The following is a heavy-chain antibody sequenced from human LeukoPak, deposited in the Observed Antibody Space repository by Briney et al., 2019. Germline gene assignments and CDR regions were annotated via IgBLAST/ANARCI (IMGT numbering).Heavy chain of an antibody. Sequence: GGSLRLSCAASGFTFSDYYMSWIRQAPGKGLEWVSYISSSGSTIYYADSVKGRFTISRDNSKNTLYLQMISLRAEDTAVYYCAKVKGYHYDSSGIDYWGQGTLVTVSS. CDR2: ISSSGSTI. CDR3: AKVKGYHYDSSGIDY. D-gene: IGHD3-22*01. V-gene: IGHV3-11*01. J-gene: IGHJ4*02. CDR1: GFTFSDYY.